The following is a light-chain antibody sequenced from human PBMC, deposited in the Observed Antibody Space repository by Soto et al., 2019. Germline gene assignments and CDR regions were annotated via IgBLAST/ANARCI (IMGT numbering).Light chain of an antibody. CDR1: RSNIGGNT. J-gene: IGLJ2*01. CDR2: KNT. V-gene: IGLV1-44*01. CDR3: AAWDDSLNGPL. Sequence: QSVLTQPPSASGTPGQRVTISCSGSRSNIGGNTVNWYQHLPGTAPRLLAYKNTQRPSGVPDRFSASKSGTSASLAISGLQSEDEADYYCAAWDDSLNGPLFGGGTKLTVL.